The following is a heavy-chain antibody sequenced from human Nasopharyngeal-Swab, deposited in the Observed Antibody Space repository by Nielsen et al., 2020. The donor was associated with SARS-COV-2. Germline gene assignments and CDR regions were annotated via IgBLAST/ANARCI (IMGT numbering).Heavy chain of an antibody. Sequence: GEPLKISCSASGFTFSSYAMHWVRQAPGKGLEYVSAISSNGGSTYYADSVKGRFTISRDNSKNTLYLQMSSLRAEDTAVYYCVRLYDFWSGEPSWGQGTLFTVSS. CDR1: GFTFSSYA. V-gene: IGHV3-64D*08. J-gene: IGHJ5*02. CDR2: ISSNGGST. D-gene: IGHD3-3*01. CDR3: VRLYDFWSGEPS.